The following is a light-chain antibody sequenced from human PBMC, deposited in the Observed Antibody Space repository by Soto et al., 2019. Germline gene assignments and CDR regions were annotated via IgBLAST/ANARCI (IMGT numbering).Light chain of an antibody. CDR2: EVN. CDR3: CSYVGTSIYV. Sequence: QSVLTQPASVSGSPGQSITISCTGTSSNVGSYKLVSWYQQHPGKAPKLMIFEVNKRPSGVSNRFSGSKSGNTASLTISGLKVEDEADYYCCSYVGTSIYVFGTGTKV. V-gene: IGLV2-23*02. CDR1: SSNVGSYKL. J-gene: IGLJ1*01.